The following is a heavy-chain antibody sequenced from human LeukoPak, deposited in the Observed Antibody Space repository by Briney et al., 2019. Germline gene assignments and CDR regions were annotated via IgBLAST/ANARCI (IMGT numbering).Heavy chain of an antibody. D-gene: IGHD3-3*01. CDR2: IKHDGSEK. V-gene: IGHV3-7*01. CDR1: GFIFTGYF. Sequence: GGSLRLSCAASGFIFTGYFMSWVRQAPGKGLEWVASIKHDGSEKYYVDSVRGRFTISRDNTKNLLYLQMNSLRAEDTAVYYCARDLGAYYGMDVWGQGTTVTVSS. J-gene: IGHJ6*02. CDR3: ARDLGAYYGMDV.